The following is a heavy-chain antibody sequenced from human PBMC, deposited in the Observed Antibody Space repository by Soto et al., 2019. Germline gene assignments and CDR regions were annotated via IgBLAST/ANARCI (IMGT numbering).Heavy chain of an antibody. CDR2: ISGYNGNT. CDR3: AREGIGVYYYEGMDV. CDR1: GYTFSSYG. J-gene: IGHJ6*02. V-gene: IGHV1-18*01. Sequence: QVQLEQSGAEVKKPGASVKVSCKASGYTFSSYGISWVRQAPGQGLEWMGWISGYNGNTNYEPKFQDRVTMTTDTSTNTAYMELRSLRSDDTAVYYCAREGIGVYYYEGMDVWGQGTTVTVSS. D-gene: IGHD6-19*01.